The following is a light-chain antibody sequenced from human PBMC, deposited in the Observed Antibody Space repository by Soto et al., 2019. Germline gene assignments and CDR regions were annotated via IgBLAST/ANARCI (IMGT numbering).Light chain of an antibody. CDR1: SSNIGAGHD. CDR3: QSYDSSLRV. J-gene: IGLJ3*02. Sequence: QSVLTQPPSVSGAPGQRVTISCTGSSSNIGAGHDVHWYQQLPGTAPKLLIYGHTNRPSGVPDRFSGSKSGTSASLAITGLQAEDEAAYYCQSYDSSLRVFGGGTKLTVL. V-gene: IGLV1-40*01. CDR2: GHT.